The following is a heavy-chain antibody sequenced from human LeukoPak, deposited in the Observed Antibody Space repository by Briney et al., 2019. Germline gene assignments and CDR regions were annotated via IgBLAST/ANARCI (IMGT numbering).Heavy chain of an antibody. Sequence: GGSLRLSCSASGFTFSDYYMSWIRQAPGKGLEWVSYIRGGSSTIYYADSLKGRSAVSRDNAKNSPYLLMNSLRAEDTAVYYCARRGSGRHFDFWGQGTLVTVSS. V-gene: IGHV3-11*01. J-gene: IGHJ4*02. D-gene: IGHD2-15*01. CDR3: ARRGSGRHFDF. CDR1: GFTFSDYY. CDR2: IRGGSSTI.